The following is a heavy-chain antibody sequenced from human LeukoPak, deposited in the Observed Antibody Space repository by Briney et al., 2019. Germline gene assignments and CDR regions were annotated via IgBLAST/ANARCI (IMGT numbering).Heavy chain of an antibody. J-gene: IGHJ4*02. CDR2: LSWNSGNI. CDR3: ATDTTGTKDY. V-gene: IGHV3-9*01. D-gene: IGHD1-1*01. Sequence: GGSLRLSCAASGFTFDDYAVHWVRQAPGKGLEWVSGLSWNSGNIGYADSVKGRFTISRDNAKSTLYLQMNSLRAEDTAVYYCATDTTGTKDYWGQGTLVTVSS. CDR1: GFTFDDYA.